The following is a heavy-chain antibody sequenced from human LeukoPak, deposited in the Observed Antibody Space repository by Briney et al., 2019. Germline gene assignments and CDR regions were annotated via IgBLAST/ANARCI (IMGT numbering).Heavy chain of an antibody. CDR3: ARRDTAMANDY. D-gene: IGHD5-18*01. CDR1: GFTFSSYA. J-gene: IGHJ4*02. Sequence: GGSLRLSCAASGFTFSSYAMHWVRQAPGKGLEYVSAISSNGGSTYYANSVKGRFTISRDNSKNTLYLQMGSLRAEDMAVYYCARRDTAMANDYWGQGTLVTVSS. CDR2: ISSNGGST. V-gene: IGHV3-64*01.